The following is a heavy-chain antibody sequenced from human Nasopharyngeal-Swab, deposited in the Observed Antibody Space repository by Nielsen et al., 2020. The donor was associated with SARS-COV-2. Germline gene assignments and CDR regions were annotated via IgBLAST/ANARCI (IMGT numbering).Heavy chain of an antibody. Sequence: VHQMPGKGLEWMGIIYPGDSDTRYSPSFQGQVTISADKSISTAYLQWSSLKASDTAMYYCARLNSGSYPDYWGQGTLVTVSS. CDR2: IYPGDSDT. D-gene: IGHD1-26*01. J-gene: IGHJ4*02. CDR3: ARLNSGSYPDY. V-gene: IGHV5-51*07.